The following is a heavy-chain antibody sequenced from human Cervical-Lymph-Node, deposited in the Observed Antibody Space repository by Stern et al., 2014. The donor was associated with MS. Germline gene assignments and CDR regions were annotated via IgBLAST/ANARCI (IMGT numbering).Heavy chain of an antibody. Sequence: VQLVESGAEVKKPGSSVKVSCKASGGTFSSYAISWVRQAPGQGLEWMGGIIPIFGTANYAQQIQGRVTITADESTSTAYMELSSLRSEDTAVYYCVFAAAVHPTSDYWGQGTLFTVSS. V-gene: IGHV1-69*01. CDR3: VFAAAVHPTSDY. J-gene: IGHJ4*02. CDR1: GGTFSSYA. CDR2: IIPIFGTA. D-gene: IGHD6-13*01.